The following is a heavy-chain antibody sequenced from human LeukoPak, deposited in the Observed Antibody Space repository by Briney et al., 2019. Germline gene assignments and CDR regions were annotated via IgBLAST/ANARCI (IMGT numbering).Heavy chain of an antibody. CDR2: ISGSGGST. J-gene: IGHJ4*02. CDR3: AKDKESRSAPFDY. CDR1: GFTFSSYA. Sequence: GGSLRLSCAASGFTFSSYAMSWVRQAPGKGLEWVSAISGSGGSTYYADSVKGRFTISRDNSKNTLYPQMNSLRAEDTAVYYCAKDKESRSAPFDYWGQGTLVTVSS. V-gene: IGHV3-23*01.